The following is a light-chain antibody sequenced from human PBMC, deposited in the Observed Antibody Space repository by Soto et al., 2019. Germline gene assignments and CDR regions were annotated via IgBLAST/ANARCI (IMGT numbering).Light chain of an antibody. Sequence: EIVMTQSPATLFVSPGERATLSCRASQSVSSDLAWYRQKPGQAPRLLIYGASTRATGIPAKFSGSGSGTEFTLTISSLQSEDFAVYYCQQYNNWPRTFGQGTKVEIK. V-gene: IGKV3-15*01. CDR1: QSVSSD. J-gene: IGKJ1*01. CDR2: GAS. CDR3: QQYNNWPRT.